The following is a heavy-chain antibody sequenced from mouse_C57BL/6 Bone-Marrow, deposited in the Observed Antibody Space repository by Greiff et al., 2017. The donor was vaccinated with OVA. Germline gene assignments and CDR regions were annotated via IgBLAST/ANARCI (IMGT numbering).Heavy chain of an antibody. CDR1: GFTFSSYA. Sequence: EVMLVESGGGLVKPGGSLKLSCAASGFTFSSYAMSWVRQTPEKRLEWVATISDGGSYTYYPDNVKGRFTISRDNAKNNLYLQMSHLKSEDTAMYYCARDGYRPYWGQGTTLTVSS. J-gene: IGHJ2*01. CDR3: ARDGYRPY. D-gene: IGHD2-2*01. CDR2: ISDGGSYT. V-gene: IGHV5-4*01.